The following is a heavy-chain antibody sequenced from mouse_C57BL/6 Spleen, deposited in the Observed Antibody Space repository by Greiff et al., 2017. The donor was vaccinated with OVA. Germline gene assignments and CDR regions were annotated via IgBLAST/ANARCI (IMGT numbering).Heavy chain of an antibody. CDR2: IHPNSGST. D-gene: IGHD3-2*01. Sequence: QVHVKQPGAELVKPGASVKLSCKASGYTFTSYWMHWVKQRPGQGLEWIGMIHPNSGSTNYNEKLKSKATLTVDKSSSTAYMQLSSLTSEDSAVYYCASPETAPYWGQGTTLTVSS. V-gene: IGHV1-64*01. CDR3: ASPETAPY. CDR1: GYTFTSYW. J-gene: IGHJ2*01.